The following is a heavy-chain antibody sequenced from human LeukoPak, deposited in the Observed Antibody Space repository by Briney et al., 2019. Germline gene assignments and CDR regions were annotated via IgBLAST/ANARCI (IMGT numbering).Heavy chain of an antibody. CDR2: IHYTVST. D-gene: IGHD2-2*01. CDR3: ARDYGPYCTSTSCGIGY. Sequence: SETLSLTCTVSGGSISSGDYYWSWIRQHPGKCLEWIGYIHYTVSTRYNPSLKSRLSMSVDTSENHFSLKLSSVTAADTAVYYCARDYGPYCTSTSCGIGYWGQGTLVTVSS. CDR1: GGSISSGDYY. J-gene: IGHJ4*02. V-gene: IGHV4-31*03.